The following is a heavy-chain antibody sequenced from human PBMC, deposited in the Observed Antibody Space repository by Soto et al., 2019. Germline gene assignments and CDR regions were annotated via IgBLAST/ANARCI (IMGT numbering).Heavy chain of an antibody. CDR3: AARAESAGFDYFDY. J-gene: IGHJ4*02. D-gene: IGHD3-3*01. Sequence: SETLSLTCAVSSGSISNSNWWSWVRQPPGKGLEWIGEIYHSGSTNYNPSLKSRVTISVDKSKNQFSLKLSSVTAADTAVYYCAARAESAGFDYFDYWGQGTLVTVSS. V-gene: IGHV4-4*02. CDR1: SGSISNSNW. CDR2: IYHSGST.